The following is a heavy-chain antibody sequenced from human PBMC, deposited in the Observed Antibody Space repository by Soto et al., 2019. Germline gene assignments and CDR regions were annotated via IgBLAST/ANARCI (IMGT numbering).Heavy chain of an antibody. CDR1: GFTFSSYS. D-gene: IGHD3-22*01. Sequence: GGSLRLSCAASGFTFSSYSMNWVRQAPGKGLEWVSSISSSSSYIYYADSVKGRFTISRDNAKNSLYLQMNSLRAEDTAVYYCARDDVTMIVVVTAHYGMDVWGQGTTVTVSS. CDR3: ARDDVTMIVVVTAHYGMDV. CDR2: ISSSSSYI. J-gene: IGHJ6*02. V-gene: IGHV3-21*01.